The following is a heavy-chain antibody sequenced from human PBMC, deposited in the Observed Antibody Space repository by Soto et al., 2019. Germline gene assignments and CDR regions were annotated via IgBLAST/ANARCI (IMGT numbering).Heavy chain of an antibody. Sequence: QVQLQESGPGLVKPSETLSLPCTVSGGPVSRADYYWSWIRQPPGKGLEWIGYMYNSGPTNYNPPLKSRVTISVDTSKSQFSLRLSSVTAADTAVYYCARAYGSDWYFDLWGRGTLVTVAS. J-gene: IGHJ2*01. CDR3: ARAYGSDWYFDL. D-gene: IGHD4-17*01. CDR1: GGPVSRADYY. CDR2: MYNSGPT. V-gene: IGHV4-61*08.